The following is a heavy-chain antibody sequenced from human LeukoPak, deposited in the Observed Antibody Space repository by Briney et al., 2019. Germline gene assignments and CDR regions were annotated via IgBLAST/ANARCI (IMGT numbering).Heavy chain of an antibody. CDR1: GFTFSSYW. Sequence: GGSLRLSCAASGFTFSSYWMSWVRQAPGKGLEWVANIKQDGSEKYYVDSVKGRFTISRDNAKNSLYLQMNSLRAEDTAVYYCARRMDVLRFSEWLSPDVYFDYWGQGTLVTVSS. V-gene: IGHV3-7*01. CDR3: ARRMDVLRFSEWLSPDVYFDY. CDR2: IKQDGSEK. D-gene: IGHD3-3*01. J-gene: IGHJ4*02.